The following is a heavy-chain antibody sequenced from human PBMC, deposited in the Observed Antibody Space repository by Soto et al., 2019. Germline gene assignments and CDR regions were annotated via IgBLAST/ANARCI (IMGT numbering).Heavy chain of an antibody. V-gene: IGHV3-74*01. Sequence: SLRLSCAASGFTFSPYWMHWVRQGPGKGLVWVSHINGDGSTTAYADSVKGRFTISRDNAKNTLYLEINSLRADDTAVYYCARDRGYPDSFNVWGQGTMVTVSS. CDR3: ARDRGYPDSFNV. CDR1: GFTFSPYW. CDR2: INGDGSTT. J-gene: IGHJ3*01. D-gene: IGHD3-22*01.